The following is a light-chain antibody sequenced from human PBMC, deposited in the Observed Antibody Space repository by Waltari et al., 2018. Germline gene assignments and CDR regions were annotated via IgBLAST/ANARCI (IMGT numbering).Light chain of an antibody. V-gene: IGLV3-21*01. CDR3: QVWESSSDYYV. Sequence: SYVLTQPPSVSVAPGKTARISCGGNSIGSKSVHWYQQKPGQAPVLVISYDNDRPSGIPVRFSGSKSENTATLTITRGEAGDEADYCCQVWESSSDYYVFGTGTKVTVL. CDR2: YDN. J-gene: IGLJ1*01. CDR1: SIGSKS.